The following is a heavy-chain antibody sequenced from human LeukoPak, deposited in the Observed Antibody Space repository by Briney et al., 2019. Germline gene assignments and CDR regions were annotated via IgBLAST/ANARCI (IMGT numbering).Heavy chain of an antibody. CDR3: ARCRPQLWLNYYYYYMDV. Sequence: PGGSLRLSCAASGFTFSSYEMNWVRQAPGKGLEWVSAITGSGGSTYYADSVKGRFTISRDNAKNSLYLQMNSLRAEDTALYYCARCRPQLWLNYYYYYMDVWGKGTTVTVSS. CDR1: GFTFSSYE. V-gene: IGHV3-23*01. J-gene: IGHJ6*03. CDR2: ITGSGGST. D-gene: IGHD5-18*01.